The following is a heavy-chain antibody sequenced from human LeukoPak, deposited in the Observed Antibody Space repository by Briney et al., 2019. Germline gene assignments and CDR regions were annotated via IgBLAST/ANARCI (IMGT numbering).Heavy chain of an antibody. CDR2: IYYSGST. Sequence: PSETLSLTCTVSGGSISSSSYYWGWIRQPPGKGLEWIGSIYYSGSTYYNPSLKSRVTISVDTSKNQFSLKLRSVPAADTAVYYCARGPEMVYASHAAFDIWGQGTMVTVSS. CDR1: GGSISSSSYY. J-gene: IGHJ3*02. V-gene: IGHV4-39*01. D-gene: IGHD2-8*01. CDR3: ARGPEMVYASHAAFDI.